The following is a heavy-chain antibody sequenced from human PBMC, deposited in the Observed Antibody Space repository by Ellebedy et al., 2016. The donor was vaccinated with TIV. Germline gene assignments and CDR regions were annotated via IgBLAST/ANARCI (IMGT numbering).Heavy chain of an antibody. CDR2: INHSGST. CDR3: ARLHVVPTYYYYMDV. Sequence: SETLSLTCAVYGESFSGYYWSWIRQPPGKGLEWIGEINHSGSTNYKPSLKMRVTISVDTSKNQFSLTLSSVTAADTAVYYCARLHVVPTYYYYMDVWGRGNTVTVSS. CDR1: GESFSGYY. D-gene: IGHD2-21*01. J-gene: IGHJ6*03. V-gene: IGHV4-34*01.